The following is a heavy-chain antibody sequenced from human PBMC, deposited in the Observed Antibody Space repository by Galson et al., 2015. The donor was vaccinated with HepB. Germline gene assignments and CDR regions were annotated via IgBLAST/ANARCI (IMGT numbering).Heavy chain of an antibody. Sequence: SVKVSCKASGYTFTHYILHWVRQAPGQTLEWMGWINGDSGNTQISQRFQGRVTITRDTSASTAHMELSSLRSEDTALYYCAAQRRFGAPWDYWGQGTLVTVSS. D-gene: IGHD3-10*01. CDR3: AAQRRFGAPWDY. V-gene: IGHV1-3*01. J-gene: IGHJ4*02. CDR1: GYTFTHYI. CDR2: INGDSGNT.